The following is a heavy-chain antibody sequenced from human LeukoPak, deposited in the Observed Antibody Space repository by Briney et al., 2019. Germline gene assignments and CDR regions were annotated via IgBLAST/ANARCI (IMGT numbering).Heavy chain of an antibody. CDR1: GYTFTAHY. CDR3: ARGRGTTMVRGVITNYFDI. CDR2: IDPNSGGT. J-gene: IGHJ4*02. Sequence: ASVKVSCKASGYTFTAHYIHWVRQAPGQGLEWMGWIDPNSGGTNYAQKFQGSVTMTGDTSINTAFMELSRLTSDDTATYYCARGRGTTMVRGVITNYFDIWGQGTLVTVSS. V-gene: IGHV1-2*02. D-gene: IGHD3-10*01.